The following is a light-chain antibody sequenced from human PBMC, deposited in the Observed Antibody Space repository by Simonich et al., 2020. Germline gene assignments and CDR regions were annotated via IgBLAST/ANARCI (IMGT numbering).Light chain of an antibody. CDR1: PSVVYSSNNKNY. J-gene: IGKJ2*01. Sequence: DIVMTQSPDSLAVSLGERATINCKSSPSVVYSSNNKNYLAWEQQKPGQPPKLLIYWASTRESGVPDRFSGSGSGTDFTLTISSLQAEDVAVYYCQQYYSTPYTFGQGTKLEIK. CDR3: QQYYSTPYT. V-gene: IGKV4-1*01. CDR2: WAS.